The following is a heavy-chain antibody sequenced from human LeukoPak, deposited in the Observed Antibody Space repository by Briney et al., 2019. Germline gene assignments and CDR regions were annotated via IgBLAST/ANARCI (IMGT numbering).Heavy chain of an antibody. Sequence: GRSLRLSCAASGFTFDDYAMHWVRQAPGKGLEWVSGISWNSGSIGYADSVKGRSTISRDNAKNSLYLQMNSLRAEDTALYYCAKDNYDILTGPNNWFDPWGQGTLVTVSS. V-gene: IGHV3-9*01. J-gene: IGHJ5*02. CDR3: AKDNYDILTGPNNWFDP. CDR2: ISWNSGSI. D-gene: IGHD3-9*01. CDR1: GFTFDDYA.